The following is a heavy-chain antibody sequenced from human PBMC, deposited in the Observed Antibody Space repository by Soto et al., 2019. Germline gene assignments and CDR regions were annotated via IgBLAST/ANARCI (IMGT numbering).Heavy chain of an antibody. Sequence: QVQLVESGGGVVQPGRSLRLSCAASGFTFSSYAMHWVRQAPGKGLEWVAVISYDGSNKYYADSVKGRFTISRDNSKNTLYLQMNSLRAEDTPVYYCARAFGGYNWYFDLWGRGTLVTVSS. CDR3: ARAFGGYNWYFDL. J-gene: IGHJ2*01. CDR2: ISYDGSNK. V-gene: IGHV3-30-3*01. D-gene: IGHD3-10*01. CDR1: GFTFSSYA.